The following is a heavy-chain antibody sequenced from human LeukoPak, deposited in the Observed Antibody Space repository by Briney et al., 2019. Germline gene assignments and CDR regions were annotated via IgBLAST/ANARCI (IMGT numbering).Heavy chain of an antibody. CDR3: ARRDDSSGYHKIFDY. V-gene: IGHV4-59*08. D-gene: IGHD3-22*01. Sequence: SETLSLTCTVSGGSISSYYWSWIRQPPGKGLEWIGYIYYSGSTNYNPSLKSRVTISVDTSKNQFYLKLSSLTAADTAVYYCARRDDSSGYHKIFDYWGPGTLVTVSS. CDR1: GGSISSYY. J-gene: IGHJ4*02. CDR2: IYYSGST.